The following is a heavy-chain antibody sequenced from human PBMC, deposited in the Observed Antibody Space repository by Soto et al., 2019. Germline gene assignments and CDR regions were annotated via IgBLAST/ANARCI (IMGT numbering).Heavy chain of an antibody. J-gene: IGHJ4*02. D-gene: IGHD6-19*01. Sequence: PSETLSLTCTVSGASISAYAWSWIRQPAGKGLEWIGRLYSSGNTNYNPSFKSRLTMSADTSKNQFSLKLSSMTAADTAVYYCARGPYSSGWYVVDYWGQGTLVTVSS. CDR2: LYSSGNT. CDR1: GASISAYA. CDR3: ARGPYSSGWYVVDY. V-gene: IGHV4-4*07.